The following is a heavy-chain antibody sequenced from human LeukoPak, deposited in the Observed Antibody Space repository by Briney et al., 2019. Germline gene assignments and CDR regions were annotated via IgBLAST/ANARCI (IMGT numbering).Heavy chain of an antibody. V-gene: IGHV3-33*06. CDR3: AKDAERGFDYSNSLEK. J-gene: IGHJ4*02. CDR1: RFLFSHFG. Sequence: GGPLRLSCAASRFLFSHFGMHWVRQAPGKGLEWVAVVFSDGSNQYYADSVKGRFTVSRDNSQNMVYLQMNSLRPDDTALYYCAKDAERGFDYSNSLEKWGQGTLVTVSS. CDR2: VFSDGSNQ. D-gene: IGHD4-11*01.